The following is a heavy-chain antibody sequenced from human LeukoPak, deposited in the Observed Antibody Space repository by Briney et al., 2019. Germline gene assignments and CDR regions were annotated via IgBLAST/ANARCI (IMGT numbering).Heavy chain of an antibody. D-gene: IGHD3-22*01. CDR2: IRYDGSNK. J-gene: IGHJ4*02. V-gene: IGHV3-30*02. CDR1: GFTFSSYG. Sequence: GGSLRLSCAASGFTFSSYGMHWVRQAPGKALEWVAFIRYDGSNKYYADSVKGRFTISRDNSKNTLYLQMNSLRAEDTAVYYCAKDYYYDSSGYYAPDYWGQGTLVTVSS. CDR3: AKDYYYDSSGYYAPDY.